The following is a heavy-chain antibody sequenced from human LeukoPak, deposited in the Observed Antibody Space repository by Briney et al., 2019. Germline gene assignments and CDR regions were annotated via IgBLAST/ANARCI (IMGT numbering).Heavy chain of an antibody. CDR2: ISPRGGST. D-gene: IGHD6-6*01. J-gene: IGHJ5*02. V-gene: IGHV1-46*01. Sequence: VASVKVSCKASGYTFTSYYMHWVRQAPGQGLEWMGTISPRGGSTSYALKFQGRVTMTRDMSTSTVYMELSSLRSEDTAVYYCARDAGGPYINSSEWFDPWGQGTLVTVSS. CDR3: ARDAGGPYINSSEWFDP. CDR1: GYTFTSYY.